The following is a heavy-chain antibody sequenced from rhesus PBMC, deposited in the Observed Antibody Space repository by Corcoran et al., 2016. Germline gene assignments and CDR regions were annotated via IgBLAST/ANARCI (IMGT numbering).Heavy chain of an antibody. Sequence: QVQLQESGPGLVKPSETLSLTCAVSGGSVRSSNWWSWIRQPPGKGLAWIGYISGSSGSTYYNPSLKSRVTISTDTSKNQFSLKLSSVTAADTAVYYCARNRGWGDYYAYYFDYWGQGVLVTVSS. D-gene: IGHD3-34*01. J-gene: IGHJ4*01. CDR2: ISGSSGST. CDR3: ARNRGWGDYYAYYFDY. CDR1: GGSVRSSNW. V-gene: IGHV4-65*01.